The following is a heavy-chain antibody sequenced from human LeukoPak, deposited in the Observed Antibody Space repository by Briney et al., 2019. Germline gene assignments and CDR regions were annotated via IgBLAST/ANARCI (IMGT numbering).Heavy chain of an antibody. CDR3: AKELRIIRSLLSWDY. Sequence: GGSLRLSCGASGFTFSTYGMHWVRQAPGKGLEWVAFTRYDGSNKYYADSVKGRFTISRDNSKNTLYLQMNSLRAEDTAVYYCAKELRIIRSLLSWDYWGQGTLVTVSS. D-gene: IGHD3-16*01. CDR1: GFTFSTYG. CDR2: TRYDGSNK. J-gene: IGHJ4*02. V-gene: IGHV3-30*02.